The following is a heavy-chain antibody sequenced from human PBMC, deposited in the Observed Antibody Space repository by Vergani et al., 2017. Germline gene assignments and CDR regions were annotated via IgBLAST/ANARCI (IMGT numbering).Heavy chain of an antibody. CDR3: AKANPRNSGYDYLYYYHAMDV. Sequence: EVQLLESGGDLVQPGGSLRLSCAASGFTFNHYAMNWVRQAPGKGLEWVSGISGSGDSTYYAGTVKGRFTISRDSSKNTLYLQKNSLSPGDTAVYYCAKANPRNSGYDYLYYYHAMDVGGQGTTVTVSS. CDR1: GFTFNHYA. D-gene: IGHD5-12*01. CDR2: ISGSGDST. V-gene: IGHV3-23*01. J-gene: IGHJ6*02.